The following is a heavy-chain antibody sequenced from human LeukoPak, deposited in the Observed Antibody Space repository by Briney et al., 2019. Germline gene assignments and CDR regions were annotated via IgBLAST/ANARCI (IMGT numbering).Heavy chain of an antibody. D-gene: IGHD3-3*01. CDR1: GSTFTSYG. Sequence: GGSLRLSWEPPGSTFTSYGRTWARQAPGRGLEWVSSFSHGRSYIYYADSVKGRFTIPRDNAKNSLYLQMNSLRAEDTAVYYCARLREIPVFGVVTKSTSYFDYWGQGTLVTVSS. CDR3: ARLREIPVFGVVTKSTSYFDY. J-gene: IGHJ4*02. CDR2: FSHGRSYI. V-gene: IGHV3-21*01.